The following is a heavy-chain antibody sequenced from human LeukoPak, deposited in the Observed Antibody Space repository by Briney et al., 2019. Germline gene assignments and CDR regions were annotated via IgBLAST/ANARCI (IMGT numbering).Heavy chain of an antibody. V-gene: IGHV3-11*01. CDR1: GFTFSDYY. J-gene: IGHJ4*02. CDR2: ISSSGSTI. D-gene: IGHD3-9*01. CDR3: ARDMAKSASYDILTGPLDY. Sequence: PGGSLRLSCAASGFTFSDYYMSWIRQAPGEGLEWDSYISSSGSTIYYADSVKGRFTISRDNAKNSLYLQMNSLKAEVTAVYYGARDMAKSASYDILTGPLDYCGQGTLITVAS.